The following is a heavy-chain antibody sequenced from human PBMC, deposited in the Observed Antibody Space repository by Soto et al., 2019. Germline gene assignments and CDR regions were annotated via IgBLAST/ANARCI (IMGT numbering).Heavy chain of an antibody. V-gene: IGHV1-18*04. CDR2: ISAYNGNT. J-gene: IGHJ5*02. CDR3: ARVVAYYPGSGSYSWFDP. CDR1: GYTFTSYG. D-gene: IGHD3-10*01. Sequence: SVKVSCKASGYTFTSYGISWVRQAPGQGLEWMGWISAYNGNTNYAQKLQGRVTMTTDTSTSTAYMELRSLRSDDTAVYYCARVVAYYPGSGSYSWFDPWGQGTLVTVSS.